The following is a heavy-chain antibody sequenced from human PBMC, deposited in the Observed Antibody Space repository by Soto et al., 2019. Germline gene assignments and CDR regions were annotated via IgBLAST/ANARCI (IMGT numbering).Heavy chain of an antibody. Sequence: QVQLQESGPGLVKPSETLSLTCTVSGGSISSYYWSWIRQPPGKGLEWIGYIYYSGSTNYNPSLKSRVIISVDTSKNQLALKLSSVIAADTAVYYCEGDGIAETGYYYYGMDVWGQGTTVTVSS. CDR2: IYYSGST. D-gene: IGHD2-21*01. V-gene: IGHV4-59*01. CDR3: EGDGIAETGYYYYGMDV. J-gene: IGHJ6*02. CDR1: GGSISSYY.